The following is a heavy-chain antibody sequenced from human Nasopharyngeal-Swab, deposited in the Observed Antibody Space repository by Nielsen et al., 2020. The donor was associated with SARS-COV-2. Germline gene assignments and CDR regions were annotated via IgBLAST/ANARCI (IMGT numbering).Heavy chain of an antibody. J-gene: IGHJ3*02. V-gene: IGHV4-59*01. Sequence: SETLSLTCTVSGGSISSYYWSWIRQPPGKGLEWIGYIYYSGSTNYNPSLKSRVTISVDTSKNQFSLKLSSVTAADTAVYYCARDGSLSLPDAFDIWGQGTMVTVSS. CDR3: ARDGSLSLPDAFDI. CDR2: IYYSGST. CDR1: GGSISSYY.